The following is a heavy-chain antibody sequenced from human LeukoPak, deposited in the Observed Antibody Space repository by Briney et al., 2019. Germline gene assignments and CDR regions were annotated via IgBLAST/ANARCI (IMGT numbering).Heavy chain of an antibody. Sequence: GGSLRLSCAASGFTFCSYGMHWVRQAPGKGLEWVAVISYDGSNKYYADSVKGRFTISRDNSKNTLYLQMNSLRAADMAVYYCAKEEVGATTGDYWGQGTLVTVSS. D-gene: IGHD1-26*01. CDR3: AKEEVGATTGDY. J-gene: IGHJ4*02. V-gene: IGHV3-30*18. CDR1: GFTFCSYG. CDR2: ISYDGSNK.